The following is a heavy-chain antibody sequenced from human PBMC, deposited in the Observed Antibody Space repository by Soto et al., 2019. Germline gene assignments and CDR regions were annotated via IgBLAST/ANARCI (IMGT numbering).Heavy chain of an antibody. Sequence: GGSLRLSCAASGFTLRNYWMYWVRQAPGKGLVWVSRINGDGTTTTYADSVKGRFTISRDNAKNTLYVQMNSLRAEDTAVYYCARGKSGTYWMFDYWGQGTLVTVSS. J-gene: IGHJ4*02. CDR2: INGDGTTT. D-gene: IGHD1-26*01. V-gene: IGHV3-74*01. CDR1: GFTLRNYW. CDR3: ARGKSGTYWMFDY.